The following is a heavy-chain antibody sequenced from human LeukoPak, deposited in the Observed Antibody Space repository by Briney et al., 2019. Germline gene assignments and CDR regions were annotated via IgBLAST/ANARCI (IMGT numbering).Heavy chain of an antibody. V-gene: IGHV1-69*05. CDR1: GGTSSSYA. CDR3: ARADRDYGSGSYYKDY. CDR2: IIPIFGTA. J-gene: IGHJ4*02. Sequence: SVKVSCKASGGTSSSYAISWVRQAPGQGLEWMGRIIPIFGTANYAQKFQGRVTITTDESTSTAYMELSSLRSEDTAVYYCARADRDYGSGSYYKDYWGQGTLVTVSS. D-gene: IGHD3-10*01.